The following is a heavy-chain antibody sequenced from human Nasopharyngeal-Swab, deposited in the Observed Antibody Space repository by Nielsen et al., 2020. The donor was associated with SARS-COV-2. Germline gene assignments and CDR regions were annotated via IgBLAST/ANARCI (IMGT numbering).Heavy chain of an antibody. CDR3: ARLTCRSTSCLGANWFDP. J-gene: IGHJ5*02. D-gene: IGHD2-2*01. CDR2: LYYGGKI. Sequence: WIRQPPGKGVEWVGYLYYGGKIFYNPSLKSRVSIPVDTSKNQFSLELNSVTAADTAVYYCARLTCRSTSCLGANWFDPWGQGTLVTVSS. V-gene: IGHV4-31*02.